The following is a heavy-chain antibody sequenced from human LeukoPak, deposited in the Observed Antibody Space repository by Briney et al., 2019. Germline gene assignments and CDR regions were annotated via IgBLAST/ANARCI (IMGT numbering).Heavy chain of an antibody. D-gene: IGHD3-22*01. CDR2: ISISSSTI. V-gene: IGHV3-48*04. Sequence: GGSLRLSCAASGFTFSTYNMNWVRQAPGKGLEWVSYISISSSTIYYADSVKGRFTISRDNAKNSLYLQMNSLRAEDTAVYYCARVDSSGYYYKGINYWGQGTLVTVSS. CDR3: ARVDSSGYYYKGINY. J-gene: IGHJ4*02. CDR1: GFTFSTYN.